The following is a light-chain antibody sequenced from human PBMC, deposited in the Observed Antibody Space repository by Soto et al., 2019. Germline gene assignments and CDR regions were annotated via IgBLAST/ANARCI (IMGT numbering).Light chain of an antibody. Sequence: QSVLTQPPSVSGAPGQTVTISCTGSRSNIGAGYDVHWYQQFPRPAPMLLIHGANHRPSGVPDRFSGSKSGTSASLAITGLEAEYEADYYCQSYDSSLDGVLFGGGTQLTVL. CDR3: QSYDSSLDGVL. CDR1: RSNIGAGYD. J-gene: IGLJ3*02. V-gene: IGLV1-40*01. CDR2: GAN.